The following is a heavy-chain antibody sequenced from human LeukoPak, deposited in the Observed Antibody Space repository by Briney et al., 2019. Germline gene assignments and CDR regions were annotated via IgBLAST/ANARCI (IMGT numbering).Heavy chain of an antibody. CDR2: INHSGST. V-gene: IGHV4-34*01. CDR1: GGSFSGYY. Sequence: KPSETLSLTCAVYGGSFSGYYWSWIRQPPGKGLEWIGGINHSGSTNYNPSLKSRVTISVDTSKNQFSLKLSSVTAADTAVYYCARGPSSIAARPQDYWGQGTLVTVSS. J-gene: IGHJ4*02. D-gene: IGHD6-6*01. CDR3: ARGPSSIAARPQDY.